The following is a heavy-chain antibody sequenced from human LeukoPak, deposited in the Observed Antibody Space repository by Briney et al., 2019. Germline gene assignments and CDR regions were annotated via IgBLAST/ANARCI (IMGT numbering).Heavy chain of an antibody. J-gene: IGHJ4*02. CDR2: IYYSGST. CDR1: GGSITSSRY. V-gene: IGHV4-39*01. D-gene: IGHD5/OR15-5a*01. CDR3: ARHHVYSVFDY. Sequence: SETLSLTCIVSGGSITSSRYWGWIRQPPGKGLEWIGSIYYSGSTYYNPSLKSRVTISVDTSKNQFSLKLSSVTAADTAVYYCARHHVYSVFDYWGQGTLVTVSS.